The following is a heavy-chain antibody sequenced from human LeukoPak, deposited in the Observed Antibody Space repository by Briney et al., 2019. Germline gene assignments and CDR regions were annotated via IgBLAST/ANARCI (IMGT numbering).Heavy chain of an antibody. CDR1: GYSISSGYY. CDR2: IYHSGST. CDR3: ARHEDPWGYFDY. V-gene: IGHV4-38-2*01. D-gene: IGHD3-16*01. J-gene: IGHJ4*02. Sequence: PSETLSLTCAVSGYSISSGYYWGWIRQPPGKGLEWIGSIYHSGSTYYNPSLKSRVTISVDTSKNQLSLKLSSLTAADTAVYYCARHEDPWGYFDYWGQGTLVTVSS.